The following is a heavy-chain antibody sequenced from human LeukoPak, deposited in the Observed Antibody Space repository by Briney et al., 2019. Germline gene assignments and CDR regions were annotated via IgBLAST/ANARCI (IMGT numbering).Heavy chain of an antibody. CDR3: ATYRQVLLPFES. V-gene: IGHV3-23*01. Sequence: GGSLRLSCAASGFTFSNYAMSWVRQAPGKGLEWVSSISGSGDSTYYADSVKGRFTISRDNSKNTLYLQMNSLRVEDTAIYYCATYRQVLLPFESWGQGTLVTVSS. CDR1: GFTFSNYA. D-gene: IGHD2-8*02. CDR2: ISGSGDST. J-gene: IGHJ4*02.